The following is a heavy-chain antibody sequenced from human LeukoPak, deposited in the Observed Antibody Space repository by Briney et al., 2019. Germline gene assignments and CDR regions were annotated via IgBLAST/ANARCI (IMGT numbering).Heavy chain of an antibody. CDR3: AKDVWDIVVVPAVVLDY. CDR2: ISGSGGST. D-gene: IGHD2-2*01. CDR1: GFTFSSYG. V-gene: IGHV3-23*01. J-gene: IGHJ4*02. Sequence: PGGSLRLSCAASGFTFSSYGMSWVRQAPGKGLEWVSAISGSGGSTYYADSVKGRFTISRDNSKNTLYLQMNSLRAEDTAVYYCAKDVWDIVVVPAVVLDYWGQGTLVTVSS.